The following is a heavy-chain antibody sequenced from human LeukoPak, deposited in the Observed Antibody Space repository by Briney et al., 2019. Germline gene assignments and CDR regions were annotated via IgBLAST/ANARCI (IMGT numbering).Heavy chain of an antibody. V-gene: IGHV4-39*07. J-gene: IGHJ4*02. CDR3: ARGDRVLRFLEWLFYDY. CDR2: INHSGST. CDR1: GGSISSGGYY. D-gene: IGHD3-3*01. Sequence: SETLSLTCTVSGGSISSGGYYWSWIRQPPGKGLEWIGEINHSGSTNYNPSLRSRVTISVDTSKNQFSLKLSSVTAADTAVYYCARGDRVLRFLEWLFYDYWGQGTLVTVSS.